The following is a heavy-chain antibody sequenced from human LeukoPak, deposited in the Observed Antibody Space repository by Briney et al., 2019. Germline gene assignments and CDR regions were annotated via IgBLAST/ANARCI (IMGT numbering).Heavy chain of an antibody. CDR2: ISGSGSST. D-gene: IGHD1-26*01. CDR3: ATEVGPSNY. V-gene: IGHV3-23*01. Sequence: GGSLRLSCAASGNYWMHWVRQVPGKGLEWVSGISGSGSSTYYADSVKGRITISRDNSKNTLYLQMNSLRAEDTAAYYCATEVGPSNYWGQGTLVTVSS. CDR1: GNYW. J-gene: IGHJ4*02.